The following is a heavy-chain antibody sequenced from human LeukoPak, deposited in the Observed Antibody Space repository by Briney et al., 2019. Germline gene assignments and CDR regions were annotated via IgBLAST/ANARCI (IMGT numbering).Heavy chain of an antibody. Sequence: GGSLRLSCVASGFIFRNYAMSWVRQAPGEGLGWVSGISDNGGGTYYADSLKGRFTISRDNSKNMLYLQMNSLRAEDTAVYYRAKESGALGAPLYDYWGRGILVTASS. CDR3: AKESGALGAPLYDY. CDR1: GFIFRNYA. V-gene: IGHV3-23*01. J-gene: IGHJ4*02. CDR2: ISDNGGGT. D-gene: IGHD4/OR15-4a*01.